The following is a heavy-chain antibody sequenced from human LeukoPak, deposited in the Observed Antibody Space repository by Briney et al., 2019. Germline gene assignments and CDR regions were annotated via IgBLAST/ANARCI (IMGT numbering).Heavy chain of an antibody. J-gene: IGHJ4*02. D-gene: IGHD3-22*01. CDR3: AKFEKGRAYGRGYCDY. CDR2: ISESGGAT. CDR1: GFTFSSYG. Sequence: SGGSLRLSCAASGFTFSSYGMSWVRQPPGTGLEWFSAISESGGATYYADSVKGRFTISRDSSKNTLHLQMNSLRAEDTAVYYCAKFEKGRAYGRGYCDYWGQGTLVTVSS. V-gene: IGHV3-23*01.